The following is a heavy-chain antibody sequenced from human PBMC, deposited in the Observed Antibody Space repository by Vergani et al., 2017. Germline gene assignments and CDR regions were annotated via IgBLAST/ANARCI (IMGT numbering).Heavy chain of an antibody. CDR3: ARDSAAAGRTPLMDV. Sequence: QVQLQQWGAGLLKPSETLSLTCAVYGGSFSGYYWSWIRQPAGKGLEWIGRIYTSGSTNYNPSLKSRVTISEDTSKNQFSLKVSSVTAADTAVYYCARDSAAAGRTPLMDVWGKGTTVTVSS. D-gene: IGHD6-13*01. J-gene: IGHJ6*03. CDR1: GGSFSGYY. CDR2: IYTSGST. V-gene: IGHV4-59*10.